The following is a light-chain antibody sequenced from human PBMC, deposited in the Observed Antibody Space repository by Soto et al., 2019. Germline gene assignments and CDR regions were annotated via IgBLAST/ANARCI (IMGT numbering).Light chain of an antibody. CDR2: GGS. CDR1: QSVSSNH. J-gene: IGKJ1*01. CDR3: QQYSSSRT. Sequence: VLTQSPGTLSLSPGERATIYCRASQSVSSNHLAWYKQKPGQAPRLLIYGGSSRATGIPVRFSGSGSETDFTLTITRLEPEDFAMYYCQQYSSSRTFGQGTKVDI. V-gene: IGKV3-20*01.